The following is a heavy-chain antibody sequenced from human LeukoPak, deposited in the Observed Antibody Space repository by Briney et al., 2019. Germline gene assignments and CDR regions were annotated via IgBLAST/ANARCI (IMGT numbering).Heavy chain of an antibody. CDR3: ATDRLGGYYDFDY. Sequence: ASVKVSCKVSGYTITDLSMHWVRQAPGKGLEWMGGFDPEDGETIYAQKFQGSVTMTEDTSTDTAYMELSSLRSEDTAVYYCATDRLGGYYDFDYWGQETLVTVSS. V-gene: IGHV1-24*01. D-gene: IGHD3-3*01. J-gene: IGHJ4*02. CDR1: GYTITDLS. CDR2: FDPEDGET.